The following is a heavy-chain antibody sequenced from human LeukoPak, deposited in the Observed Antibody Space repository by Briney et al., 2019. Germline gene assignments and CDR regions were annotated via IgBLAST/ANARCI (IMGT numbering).Heavy chain of an antibody. CDR2: IRYDGSNK. D-gene: IGHD2-2*02. CDR1: GFTFSSYG. Sequence: GGSLRLSCAASGFTFSSYGMHWVRQAPGKGLEWVAFIRYDGSNKYYADSVKGRFTISRDNSKNTLYLQVNSLRAEDTAVYYCAKDRCSSTSCYITRAEYFQHWGQGTLVTVSS. J-gene: IGHJ1*01. V-gene: IGHV3-30*02. CDR3: AKDRCSSTSCYITRAEYFQH.